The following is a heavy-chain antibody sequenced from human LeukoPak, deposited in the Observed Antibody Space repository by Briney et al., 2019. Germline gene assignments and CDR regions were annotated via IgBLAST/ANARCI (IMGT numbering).Heavy chain of an antibody. D-gene: IGHD3-3*01. CDR3: ARESPLRFLEWLFDY. V-gene: IGHV1-69*05. Sequence: GASVKVSCKASGGTFSSYAISWVRQAPGQGLEWMGRIIPIFGTANYAQKFQGRVTITTDESTSAAYMELSSLRSEDTAVYYCARESPLRFLEWLFDYWGQGTLVTVSS. J-gene: IGHJ4*02. CDR2: IIPIFGTA. CDR1: GGTFSSYA.